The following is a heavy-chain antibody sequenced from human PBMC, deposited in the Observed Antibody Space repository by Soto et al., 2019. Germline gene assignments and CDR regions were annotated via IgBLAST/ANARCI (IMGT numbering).Heavy chain of an antibody. Sequence: QVQLQESGPGLVKPSGTLSLTCAVSGGSISSSNWWSWVRQPPGKGLEWIGEIYHSGSTNYNPSLSGRVSISVDKSKNQFSLKLSSVTAADTAVYYCARVFLAAAFAPWGQGTLVTVSS. D-gene: IGHD6-13*01. CDR3: ARVFLAAAFAP. J-gene: IGHJ5*02. CDR2: IYHSGST. V-gene: IGHV4-4*02. CDR1: GGSISSSNW.